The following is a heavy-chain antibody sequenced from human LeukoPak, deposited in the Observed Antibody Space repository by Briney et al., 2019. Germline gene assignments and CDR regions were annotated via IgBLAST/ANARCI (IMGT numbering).Heavy chain of an antibody. CDR2: MNPNSGNT. D-gene: IGHD3-3*01. J-gene: IGHJ6*02. CDR1: GYTFTSYD. V-gene: IGHV1-8*01. Sequence: ASVKVSCKASGYTFTSYDINWVRQATGQGLEWTGWMNPNSGNTGYAQKFQGRVTMTRNTSISTAYMELSSLRSEDTAVYYCARVDRTIFGVVQYGMDVWGQGTTVTVSS. CDR3: ARVDRTIFGVVQYGMDV.